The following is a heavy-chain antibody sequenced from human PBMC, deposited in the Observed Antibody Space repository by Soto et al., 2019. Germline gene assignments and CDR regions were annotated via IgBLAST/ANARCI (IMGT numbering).Heavy chain of an antibody. J-gene: IGHJ4*02. D-gene: IGHD5-12*01. CDR1: GGSVSNNNW. Sequence: QVQLQESGPGLVKPSGTLSLSCAASGGSVSNNNWWRWVRQSPGNVLEWIGEIHHSGGTSYTPSLESRATLSVDKYMNELSLRLNYVTAADTAVYYCTKNSSYALDYWGLGILVTVSS. V-gene: IGHV4-4*02. CDR2: IHHSGGT. CDR3: TKNSSYALDY.